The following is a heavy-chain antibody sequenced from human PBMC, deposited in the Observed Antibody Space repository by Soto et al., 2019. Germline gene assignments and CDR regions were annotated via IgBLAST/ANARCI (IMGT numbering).Heavy chain of an antibody. D-gene: IGHD4-4*01. CDR3: ARVRAYTIYYAGMEV. J-gene: IGHJ6*02. CDR2: ISYDGSNK. CDR1: GFTFSSYA. Sequence: SGGSLRLSCAASGFTFSSYAMHWVRQGPGKGLEWVAVISYDGSNKYYADAVKGRFTISRDNSKNTLYLQMNSLRAEDTAVYYCARVRAYTIYYAGMEVWGQGTPVTVSS. V-gene: IGHV3-30-3*01.